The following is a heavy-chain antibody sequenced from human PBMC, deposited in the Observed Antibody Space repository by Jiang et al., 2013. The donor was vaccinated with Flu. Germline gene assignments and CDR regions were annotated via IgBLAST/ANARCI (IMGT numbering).Heavy chain of an antibody. D-gene: IGHD3-22*01. CDR1: GYTFTSYA. Sequence: QSGSELKKPGASVKVSCKASGYTFTSYAMTWVRQAPGQGLEWMGWINTNTGNPTYAQGFTGRFVFSLXTSVNTAYMQISSLKAEDAAVYYCARARNYYDSSGYLGYWGQGTLVTVSS. V-gene: IGHV7-4-1*02. CDR3: ARARNYYDSSGYLGY. J-gene: IGHJ4*02. CDR2: INTNTGNP.